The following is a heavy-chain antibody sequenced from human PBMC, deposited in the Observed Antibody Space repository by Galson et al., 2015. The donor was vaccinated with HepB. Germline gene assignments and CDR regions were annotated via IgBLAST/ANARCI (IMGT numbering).Heavy chain of an antibody. V-gene: IGHV7-4-1*02. J-gene: IGHJ3*02. CDR2: INTNTGNP. CDR3: ARPVVVMSEIDAFDI. CDR1: GYTFTSYA. Sequence: SVKVSYKASGYTFTSYAMNWVRQAPGQGLEWMGWINTNTGNPTYAQGFTGRFVFSLDTSVSTAYLQISSLKAEDTAVYYCARPVVVMSEIDAFDIWGQGTMVTVSS. D-gene: IGHD2-21*01.